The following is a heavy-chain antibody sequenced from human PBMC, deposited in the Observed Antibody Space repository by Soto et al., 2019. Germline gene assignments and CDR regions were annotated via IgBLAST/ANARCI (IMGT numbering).Heavy chain of an antibody. CDR3: ARDVVVVPAAIDAFDI. J-gene: IGHJ3*02. Sequence: QVQLVQSGAEVKKPGASVKVSCKASGYTFTSYGISWVRQAPGQGLEWMGWISAYNGNTNYAQKLQGRVTMTTDTSPSTAYMELRSLRSDNTAVYYCARDVVVVPAAIDAFDIWGKGTMVTVSS. D-gene: IGHD2-2*01. CDR1: GYTFTSYG. CDR2: ISAYNGNT. V-gene: IGHV1-18*01.